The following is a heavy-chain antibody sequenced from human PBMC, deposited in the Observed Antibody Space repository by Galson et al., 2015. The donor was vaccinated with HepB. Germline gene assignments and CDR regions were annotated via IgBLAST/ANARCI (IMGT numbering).Heavy chain of an antibody. CDR3: ARDNTGYFDY. CDR1: GGSFSGYY. D-gene: IGHD3-22*01. Sequence: SETLSLTCAVSGGSFSGYYWSWIRQPPGKGLEWIGEINHSGSTNYNPSLKSRVTISVDTSKNQFSLKLSSVTAADTAVYYCARDNTGYFDYWGQGTLVTVSS. V-gene: IGHV4-34*01. J-gene: IGHJ4*02. CDR2: INHSGST.